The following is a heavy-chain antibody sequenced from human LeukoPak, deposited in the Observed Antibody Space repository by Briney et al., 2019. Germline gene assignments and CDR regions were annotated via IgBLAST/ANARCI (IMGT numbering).Heavy chain of an antibody. CDR3: ARRSGSRYYYYYMDV. CDR1: SGSFSGYY. CDR2: ISYSGST. V-gene: IGHV4-39*07. D-gene: IGHD1-26*01. J-gene: IGHJ6*03. Sequence: KSSETLSLTCAVYSGSFSGYYWGWIRQPPGKGLEWIGSISYSGSTYYNPSLKSRVTISVDTSKDQFSLKLSSVTAADTAVYYCARRSGSRYYYYYMDVWGKGTTVTVSS.